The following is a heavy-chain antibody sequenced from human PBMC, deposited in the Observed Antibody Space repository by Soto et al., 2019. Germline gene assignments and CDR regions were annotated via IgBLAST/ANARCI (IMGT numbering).Heavy chain of an antibody. Sequence: GGSLRLSCAASGFTFNTYSMDWVRQAPGKGLEWLSYISDSSRTILYADSVKGRFTISRDNAENSVYLQMNSLRAEDTAVYYCARVFRYCSGDTCYSGGTLEYWGQGSLVTVSS. CDR2: ISDSSRTI. D-gene: IGHD2-15*01. CDR1: GFTFNTYS. V-gene: IGHV3-48*01. J-gene: IGHJ4*02. CDR3: ARVFRYCSGDTCYSGGTLEY.